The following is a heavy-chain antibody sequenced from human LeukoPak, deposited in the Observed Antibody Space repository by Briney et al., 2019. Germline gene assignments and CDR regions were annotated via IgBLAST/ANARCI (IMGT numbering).Heavy chain of an antibody. Sequence: SQTLSLTCTVSGGSISSGGYYWSWIRQPPGKGLEWIGYIYHSGSTYYNPSLKSRVTISVDRSKNQFSLKLSSVTAADTAVYYCARVGGYYYYYYGMDVWGQGTTVTVSS. CDR3: ARVGGYYYYYYGMDV. J-gene: IGHJ6*02. CDR2: IYHSGST. V-gene: IGHV4-30-2*01. CDR1: GGSISSGGYY. D-gene: IGHD2-15*01.